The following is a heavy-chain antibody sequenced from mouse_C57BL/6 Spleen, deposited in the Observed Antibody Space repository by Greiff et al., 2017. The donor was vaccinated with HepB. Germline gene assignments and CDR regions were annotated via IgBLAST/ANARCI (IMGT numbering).Heavy chain of an antibody. V-gene: IGHV1-64*01. CDR1: GYTFTSYW. CDR2: IHPNSGST. J-gene: IGHJ4*01. Sequence: QVQLQQPGAELVKPGASVKLSCKASGYTFTSYWMHWVKQRPGQGLEWIGMIHPNSGSTNYNEKFKSKATLTVDKSSSTAYMQLSSLASEDSAVYCCARWGNWDAMDYWGQGTSVTVSS. D-gene: IGHD4-1*01. CDR3: ARWGNWDAMDY.